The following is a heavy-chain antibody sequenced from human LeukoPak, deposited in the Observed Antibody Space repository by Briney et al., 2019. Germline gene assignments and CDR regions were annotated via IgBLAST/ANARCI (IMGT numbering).Heavy chain of an antibody. CDR2: IYYSGST. J-gene: IGHJ4*02. CDR3: ARPDSRSGYPPYYFDY. V-gene: IGHV4-39*07. CDR1: GGSISSSSYY. Sequence: PSETLSLTRTVSGGSISSSSYYWGWIRQPPGKGLEWIGSIYYSGSTYYNPSLKSRVTISVDTSKNQFSLKLSSVTAADTAVYYCARPDSRSGYPPYYFDYWGQGTLVTVSS. D-gene: IGHD3-3*01.